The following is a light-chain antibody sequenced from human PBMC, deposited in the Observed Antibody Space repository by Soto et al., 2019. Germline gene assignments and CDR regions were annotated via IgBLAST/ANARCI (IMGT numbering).Light chain of an antibody. Sequence: QSALTQPASVSASPGQSIAISCTGTSSDVGGYNYVSWYQQHPGKAPKLMIYDVSNRPSGVSNRFSGSKSANTASLTISGLQDEDEADYYCSSYTSSTTYVFGTGTKLTVL. CDR1: SSDVGGYNY. V-gene: IGLV2-14*01. J-gene: IGLJ1*01. CDR3: SSYTSSTTYV. CDR2: DVS.